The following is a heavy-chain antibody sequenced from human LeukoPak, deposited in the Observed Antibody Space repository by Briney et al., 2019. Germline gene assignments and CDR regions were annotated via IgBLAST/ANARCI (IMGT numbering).Heavy chain of an antibody. D-gene: IGHD2-2*01. V-gene: IGHV3-30*04. CDR1: GFTFSSYA. CDR3: ARVIVVVPAAGGGDY. CDR2: ISYDGSNK. Sequence: PGRSLRLSCAASGFTFSSYAMHWVRQAPGKGLEWVAVISYDGSNKYYADSVKGRFTISRDNSKNTLYLQMKSLRGEDTGVYYCARVIVVVPAAGGGDYWGQGTLVTVSS. J-gene: IGHJ4*02.